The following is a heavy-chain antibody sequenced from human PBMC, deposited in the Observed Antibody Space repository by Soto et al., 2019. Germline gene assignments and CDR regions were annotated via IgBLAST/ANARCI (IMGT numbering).Heavy chain of an antibody. CDR3: AKFKGFNWNYVFDY. CDR2: IGGSSGTT. V-gene: IGHV3-23*01. CDR1: GLTFSNFA. Sequence: GGSLRLSCEVSGLTFSNFAMSWVRQAPGKGLEWASAIGGSSGTTFYADSVKGRFTISKDYAENMLYPQMNSLRAEDTAVYYCAKFKGFNWNYVFDYWGQGVPVTVSS. J-gene: IGHJ4*02. D-gene: IGHD1-7*01.